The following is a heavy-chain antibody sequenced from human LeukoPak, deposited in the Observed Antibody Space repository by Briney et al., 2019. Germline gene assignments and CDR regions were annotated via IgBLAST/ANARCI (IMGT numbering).Heavy chain of an antibody. J-gene: IGHJ6*03. CDR3: ARVGSVLLGYYMDV. CDR1: GFTFSSYW. V-gene: IGHV3-74*01. CDR2: INSDGSST. Sequence: GGSLRLSCAASGFTFSSYWMHWVRQAPGKGLVWVSRINSDGSSTSYAGSVKGRFTISRDNAKNTLYLQMNSLRAEDTAVYYCARVGSVLLGYYMDVWGKGTTVTISS. D-gene: IGHD1-26*01.